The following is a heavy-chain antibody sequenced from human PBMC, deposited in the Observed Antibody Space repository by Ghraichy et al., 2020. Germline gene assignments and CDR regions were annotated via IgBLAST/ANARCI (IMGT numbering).Heavy chain of an antibody. CDR1: GGSISSGGYY. D-gene: IGHD3-22*01. CDR3: ARGGGYYENWFDP. J-gene: IGHJ5*02. Sequence: SETLSLTCTVSGGSISSGGYYWSWIRQHPGKGLEWIGYIYYSGSTYYNPSLKSRVTISVDTSKNQFSLKPSSVTAAATAVYYCARGGGYYENWFDPGGQGTLVTVSS. CDR2: IYYSGST. V-gene: IGHV4-31*03.